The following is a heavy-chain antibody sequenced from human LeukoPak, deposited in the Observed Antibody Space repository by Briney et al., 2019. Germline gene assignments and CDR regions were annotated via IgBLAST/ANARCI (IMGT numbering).Heavy chain of an antibody. D-gene: IGHD6-19*01. CDR3: ARVAVPGTYDY. Sequence: GGSLRLSCAASGFPFRSYAMHWVRQAPGKGLEYVSAITPDGISTYYANSVKGRFTISRDNSKNTLYLQMGSLRAEDMAVYYCARVAVPGTYDYWGRGTLVTVSS. J-gene: IGHJ4*02. V-gene: IGHV3-64*01. CDR1: GFPFRSYA. CDR2: ITPDGIST.